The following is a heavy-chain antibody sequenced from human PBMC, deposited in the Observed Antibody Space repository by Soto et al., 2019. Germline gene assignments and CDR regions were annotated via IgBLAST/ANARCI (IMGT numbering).Heavy chain of an antibody. V-gene: IGHV4-39*01. CDR1: GGSISSSSYY. Sequence: SETLSLTCTVSGGSISSSSYYWGWIRQPPGKGLEWIGSIYYSGSTYYNPSLKSRVTISVDTSKNQFSLKLSSVTAADTAVYYCARPFWSGYYGDYYYYGMDVWGQGTTVTVSS. J-gene: IGHJ6*02. CDR2: IYYSGST. CDR3: ARPFWSGYYGDYYYYGMDV. D-gene: IGHD3-3*01.